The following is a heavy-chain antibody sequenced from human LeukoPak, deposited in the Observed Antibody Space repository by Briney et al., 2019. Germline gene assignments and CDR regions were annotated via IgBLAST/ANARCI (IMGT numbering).Heavy chain of an antibody. Sequence: SETLSLTCAVYGGSFSGYYWSWIRQPPGKGLEWIGEINHSGSTNYNPSLKSRVTISVDTSKNQFSLKLSSATAADTAVYYCARAPYYDFWSGPHNNNWFDPWGQGTLVTVSS. CDR3: ARAPYYDFWSGPHNNNWFDP. V-gene: IGHV4-34*01. CDR1: GGSFSGYY. D-gene: IGHD3-3*01. J-gene: IGHJ5*02. CDR2: INHSGST.